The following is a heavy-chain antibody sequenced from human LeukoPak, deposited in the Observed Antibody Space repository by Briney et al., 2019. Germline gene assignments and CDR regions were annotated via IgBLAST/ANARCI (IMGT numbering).Heavy chain of an antibody. CDR3: AKVTDYYGSGLIFDY. J-gene: IGHJ4*02. D-gene: IGHD3-10*01. V-gene: IGHV3-23*01. Sequence: GGSLRLSCAASGFTFSSYAMSWVRQAPGKGLEWVSAISGSGGSTYYADSVKGRFTISRDNSKNTLYLQMNSLRAEDPAVYYCAKVTDYYGSGLIFDYWGQGTLVTVSS. CDR2: ISGSGGST. CDR1: GFTFSSYA.